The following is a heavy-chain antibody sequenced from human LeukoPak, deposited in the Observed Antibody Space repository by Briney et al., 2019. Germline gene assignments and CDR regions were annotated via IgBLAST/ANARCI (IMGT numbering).Heavy chain of an antibody. Sequence: ASVKVSCKVSGYTLTELSMHWVRQAPGKGLEWMGGFDPEDGETIYAQKFQGRVTMTEDTSTDTAYMELYSLRSEDTAVYFCARELCTSTSCLNWFDPWGQGTLVTVSS. V-gene: IGHV1-24*01. D-gene: IGHD2-2*01. CDR2: FDPEDGET. CDR1: GYTLTELS. J-gene: IGHJ5*02. CDR3: ARELCTSTSCLNWFDP.